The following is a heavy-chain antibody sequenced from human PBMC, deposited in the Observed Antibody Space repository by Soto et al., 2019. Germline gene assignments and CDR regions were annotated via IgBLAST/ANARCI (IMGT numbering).Heavy chain of an antibody. J-gene: IGHJ4*02. V-gene: IGHV1-69*13. CDR2: IVPIYRTA. CDR3: VSDAGPMPSSS. CDR1: GGTFSSYR. D-gene: IGHD6-13*01. Sequence: ASVKVSCKASGGTFSSYRINWVRQAPGQGLEWVGGIVPIYRTADYAQKFHCRVTITADESARTSYIELRSLESQDTAVYYCVSDAGPMPSSSWGQGTLVTV.